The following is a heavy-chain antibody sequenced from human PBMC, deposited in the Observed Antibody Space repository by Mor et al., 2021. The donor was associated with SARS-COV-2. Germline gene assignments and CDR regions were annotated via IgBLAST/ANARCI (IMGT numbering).Heavy chain of an antibody. Sequence: LKSRVTISVDKSKNQFSLKLSSVTAADTAVYYCARLRRGYSSRVDYWGQGTLVTVSS. J-gene: IGHJ4*02. CDR3: ARLRRGYSSRVDY. D-gene: IGHD5-18*01. V-gene: IGHV4-4*02.